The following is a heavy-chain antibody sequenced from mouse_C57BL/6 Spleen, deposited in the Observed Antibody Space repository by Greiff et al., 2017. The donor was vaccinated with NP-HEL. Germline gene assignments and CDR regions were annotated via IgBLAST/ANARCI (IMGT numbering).Heavy chain of an antibody. V-gene: IGHV5-4*01. J-gene: IGHJ2*01. CDR3: ARVGSSGVFDD. Sequence: EVHLVESGGGLVKPGGSLKLSCAASGFTFSSYAMSWVRQTPEKRLEWVATISDGGSYTYYPDNVKGRFTISRDNAKNNLYLQMSHLKSEATAMYYCARVGSSGVFDDWGQGTTLTVSS. D-gene: IGHD1-1*01. CDR1: GFTFSSYA. CDR2: ISDGGSYT.